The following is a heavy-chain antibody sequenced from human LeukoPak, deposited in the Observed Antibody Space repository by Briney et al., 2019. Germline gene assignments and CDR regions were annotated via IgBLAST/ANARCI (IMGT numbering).Heavy chain of an antibody. CDR1: GFSVRTTY. Sequence: GGSLRLSCAASGFSVRTTYMSWVRQAPGKGLEWVSVLYTGGGTDHADSVKGRFTISRDNSKNTLSLQMNSLRVEDTAIYYCTRSGYRHPYHFDSWGQGTLVTVSS. J-gene: IGHJ4*02. CDR3: TRSGYRHPYHFDS. V-gene: IGHV3-53*01. CDR2: LYTGGGT. D-gene: IGHD3-22*01.